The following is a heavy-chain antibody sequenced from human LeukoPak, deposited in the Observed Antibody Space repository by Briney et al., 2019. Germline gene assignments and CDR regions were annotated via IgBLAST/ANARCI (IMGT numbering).Heavy chain of an antibody. CDR1: GYTFTDYY. D-gene: IGHD4-17*01. CDR3: ARDYGDSSGYGMDV. V-gene: IGHV1-2*02. J-gene: IGHJ6*02. CDR2: IYPNSGGT. Sequence: GASVKVSCKASGYTFTDYYMHWVRQAPGQGLEWMGWIYPNSGGTNYAQNFQGRVTMTRDTSISTAYMGLRSLRSDDTAVYYCARDYGDSSGYGMDVWGQGTTVTVSS.